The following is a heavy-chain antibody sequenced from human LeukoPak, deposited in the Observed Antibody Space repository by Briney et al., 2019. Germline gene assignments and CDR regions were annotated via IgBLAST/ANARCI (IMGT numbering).Heavy chain of an antibody. CDR2: ISSSSSYV. V-gene: IGHV3-21*01. CDR3: ARSGYDNAFDI. CDR1: GFTFSSYS. D-gene: IGHD5-12*01. J-gene: IGHJ3*02. Sequence: GGSLRLSCAASGFTFSSYSMNWVRQAPGKGLEWVSSISSSSSYVYYADSVKGRFTISRDNAKNSLYLQMNSLRAEDTAVYYCARSGYDNAFDIWGQGTMVTVSS.